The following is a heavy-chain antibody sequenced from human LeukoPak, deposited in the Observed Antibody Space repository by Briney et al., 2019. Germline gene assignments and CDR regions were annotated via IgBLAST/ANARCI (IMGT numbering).Heavy chain of an antibody. CDR2: IFTDGSTT. Sequence: PAGGSLRLSCVASKFNFFRYGTQWVRQAPGKGLVWVSRIFTDGSTTSYADSVKGRFTISRDNARNTLYLQMNSLRVEDTAVYYCARELPREVTLDYWGQGTLVTVSP. CDR3: ARELPREVTLDY. J-gene: IGHJ4*01. V-gene: IGHV3-74*01. CDR1: KFNFFRYG. D-gene: IGHD2-21*02.